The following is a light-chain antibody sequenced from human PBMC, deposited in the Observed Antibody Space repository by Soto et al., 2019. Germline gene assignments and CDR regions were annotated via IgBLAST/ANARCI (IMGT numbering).Light chain of an antibody. CDR1: TIGSES. CDR3: QIWDSDSDHYV. CDR2: DDD. Sequence: SYELAQPPSVSVAPGQTARISCAGHTIGSESVQWYQQKPGQAPVLVVYDDDVRPSGIPERFSGSNSGNTATLTISRVEAGDEADYYCQIWDSDSDHYVFGSGTKVTVL. V-gene: IGLV3-21*02. J-gene: IGLJ1*01.